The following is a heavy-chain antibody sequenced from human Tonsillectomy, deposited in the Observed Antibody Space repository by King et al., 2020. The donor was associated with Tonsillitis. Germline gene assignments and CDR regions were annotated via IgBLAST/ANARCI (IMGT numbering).Heavy chain of an antibody. CDR3: AKSSRRAGVYGMDV. Sequence: QLVQSGAEVKKPGASVKVSCKASGYTFTDYFLHWVRQAPGQGLEWMGWINPKGGGRNFAQRFQGRVTTTWDTSISTAYMELTRLRSDDTAVYYCAKSSRRAGVYGMDVWGQGTTVTVSS. J-gene: IGHJ6*02. CDR2: INPKGGGR. V-gene: IGHV1-2*02. CDR1: GYTFTDYF.